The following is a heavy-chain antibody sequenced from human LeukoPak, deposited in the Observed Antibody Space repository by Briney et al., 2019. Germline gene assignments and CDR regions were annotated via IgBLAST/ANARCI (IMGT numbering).Heavy chain of an antibody. CDR1: GGSISSYY. CDR3: TRDDFGIKTDWEDYYYMDV. CDR2: IYYSGNT. D-gene: IGHD3-3*01. J-gene: IGHJ6*03. Sequence: PSETLSLTCTVSGGSISSYYWSWIRQPPGKGLEWIGYIYYSGNTYYNPSLKSRVTISIDTSKNQFSLNLRSVSAADTAVYYCTRDDFGIKTDWEDYYYMDVWGKGTTVTVSS. V-gene: IGHV4-4*08.